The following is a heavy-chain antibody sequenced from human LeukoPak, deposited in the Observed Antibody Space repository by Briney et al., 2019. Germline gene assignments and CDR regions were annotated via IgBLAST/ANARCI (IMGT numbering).Heavy chain of an antibody. V-gene: IGHV3-9*03. CDR2: ISWNSGSI. J-gene: IGHJ4*02. CDR1: GFTFNEYN. D-gene: IGHD3-16*01. CDR3: AKDNTKHGGGSHGAFDY. Sequence: PGGSLRLSCAASGFTFNEYNMHWVRQAPGKGLEWVSGISWNSGSIGYADSAKGRFTISRDNAKNSLYLQMNSLRAEDMALYYCAKDNTKHGGGSHGAFDYWGQGTLVTVSS.